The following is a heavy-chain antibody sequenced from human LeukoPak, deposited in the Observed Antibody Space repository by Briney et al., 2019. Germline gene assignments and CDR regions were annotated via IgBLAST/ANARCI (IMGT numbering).Heavy chain of an antibody. Sequence: PSGTLSLTCAVSGGSISSSNWWSWVRQPPGKGLEWIGEIYHSGSTNYNPSLKSRVTISVDKSKNQFSLKLSSVTAADMAVYYCARWWLVQNDGAFDIWGQGTMVTVSS. D-gene: IGHD6-19*01. V-gene: IGHV4-4*02. J-gene: IGHJ3*02. CDR3: ARWWLVQNDGAFDI. CDR1: GGSISSSNW. CDR2: IYHSGST.